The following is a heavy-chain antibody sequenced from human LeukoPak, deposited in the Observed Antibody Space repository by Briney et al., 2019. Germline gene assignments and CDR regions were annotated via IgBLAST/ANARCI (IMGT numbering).Heavy chain of an antibody. CDR3: AREGVVVVAATSAYYYYKDV. Sequence: ASVKVSCKASGYTFTSYDINWVRQATGQGLEWMGWMNPNSGNTGYAQKFQGRVIMTRNTSISTAYMELSSLRSEDTAVYYCAREGVVVVAATSAYYYYKDVWGKGTTVTVSS. CDR1: GYTFTSYD. D-gene: IGHD2-15*01. J-gene: IGHJ6*03. V-gene: IGHV1-8*01. CDR2: MNPNSGNT.